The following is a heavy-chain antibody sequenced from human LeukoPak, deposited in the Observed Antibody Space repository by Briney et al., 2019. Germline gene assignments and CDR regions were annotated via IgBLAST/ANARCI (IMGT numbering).Heavy chain of an antibody. CDR3: PRIVPYSYGYVDS. D-gene: IGHD5-18*01. V-gene: IGHV4-59*01. CDR1: GGSISNYY. J-gene: IGHJ4*02. Sequence: PSETLSLTCTVSGGSISNYYWIWIRQPPGKGLEWIGYIYYSGSTNYNPSLRSRGTISLDRYKHQLSLKLNSVTAADTAVYYCPRIVPYSYGYVDSWGQGTQVTVSS. CDR2: IYYSGST.